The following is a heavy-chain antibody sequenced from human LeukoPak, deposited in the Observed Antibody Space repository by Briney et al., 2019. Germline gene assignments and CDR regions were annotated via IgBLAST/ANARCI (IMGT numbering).Heavy chain of an antibody. V-gene: IGHV3-9*01. D-gene: IGHD5-18*01. CDR1: GFTFDDYD. Sequence: TGGSLRLSCAASGFTFDDYDMHWVRQAPGKGLEWVSGISWNSGSIGYADSVKGRFTISRDNAKNSLYLQMNSLRAEDTALYYCAKSAMELGAFDIWGQGTMVTVSS. CDR2: ISWNSGSI. J-gene: IGHJ3*02. CDR3: AKSAMELGAFDI.